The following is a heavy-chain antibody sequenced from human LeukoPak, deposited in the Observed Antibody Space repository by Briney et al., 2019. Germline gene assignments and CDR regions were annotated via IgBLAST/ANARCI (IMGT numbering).Heavy chain of an antibody. Sequence: PGGSLRLSCAASGFTFSSFGMTWVRQAPGKGLEWVSSISGSGADTYHADSVKGRFTISRDNSKNTLYLQMNSLRAEDTAVYYCAKADSTTVVAFDIWGQGTMVTVSS. CDR1: GFTFSSFG. V-gene: IGHV3-23*01. CDR3: AKADSTTVVAFDI. D-gene: IGHD4-23*01. CDR2: ISGSGADT. J-gene: IGHJ3*02.